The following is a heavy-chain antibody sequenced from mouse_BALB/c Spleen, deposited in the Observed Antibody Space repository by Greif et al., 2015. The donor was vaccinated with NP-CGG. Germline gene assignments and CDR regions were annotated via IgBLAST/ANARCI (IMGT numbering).Heavy chain of an antibody. D-gene: IGHD2-1*01. V-gene: IGHV14-3*02. Sequence: EVQLQQSGAELVKPGASVKLSCTASGFNIKDTYMHWVKQRPEQGLEWIGRIDPANGNTKYDPKFQGKATITADTSSNTAYLQLSSLTSENTAVYYCVNGNYVFAYWGQGTLVTVSA. J-gene: IGHJ3*01. CDR3: VNGNYVFAY. CDR2: IDPANGNT. CDR1: GFNIKDTY.